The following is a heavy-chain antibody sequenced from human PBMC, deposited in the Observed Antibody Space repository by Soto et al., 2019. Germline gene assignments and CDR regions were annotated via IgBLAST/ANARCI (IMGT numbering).Heavy chain of an antibody. D-gene: IGHD6-13*01. J-gene: IGHJ1*01. Sequence: ASVKVSCKASGYTFIDFGISWVRQAPGQGLEWMGWINTNNGNTNYAQKFQGRVTITRDTSANTVYMELSSLNSEDTAVYYCAREFPSLSSSWREYFHHWGQGTLVTVSS. CDR3: AREFPSLSSSWREYFHH. CDR2: INTNNGNT. V-gene: IGHV1-18*01. CDR1: GYTFIDFG.